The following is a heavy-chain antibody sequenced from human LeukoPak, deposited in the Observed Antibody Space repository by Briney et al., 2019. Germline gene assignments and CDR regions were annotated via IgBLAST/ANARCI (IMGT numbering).Heavy chain of an antibody. CDR1: GFTVSSNY. D-gene: IGHD3-9*01. V-gene: IGHV3-66*01. Sequence: HGGSLRLSCAASGFTVSSNYMSWVRQAPGKGLEWVSVIYSGGSTYYADSVKGRFTISRDNSKNTLYLQMNSLIAEDTAVYHCARGSPVLRYFDWLSHFDYWGQGTLVTVSS. CDR3: ARGSPVLRYFDWLSHFDY. CDR2: IYSGGST. J-gene: IGHJ4*02.